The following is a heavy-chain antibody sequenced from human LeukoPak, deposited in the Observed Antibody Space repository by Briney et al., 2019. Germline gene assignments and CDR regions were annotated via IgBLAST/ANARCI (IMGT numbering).Heavy chain of an antibody. CDR2: ISSNGGST. CDR3: ARDGSSGWFDP. V-gene: IGHV3-64*01. Sequence: GGSLRLSCAASGFTFSSYAMHWVRQAPGKGLVYVSAISSNGGSTYYANSVKGRFTISRDNSKNTLYLQMGSLRAEDMAVYYCARDGSSGWFDPWGQGTLVTVSS. J-gene: IGHJ5*02. CDR1: GFTFSSYA.